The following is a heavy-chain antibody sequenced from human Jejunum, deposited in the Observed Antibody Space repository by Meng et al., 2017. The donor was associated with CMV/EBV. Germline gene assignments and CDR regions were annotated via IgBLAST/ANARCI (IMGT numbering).Heavy chain of an antibody. Sequence: SGFTSGDFWMMWVRQAPGKGLEWVANIKQDGSETSYVDSVKGRFTIARDNDKNSVYLQMNGLRAEDTAVYYCTRDRGVAVPMDVWGQGTTVTVSS. CDR2: IKQDGSET. D-gene: IGHD6-19*01. CDR1: GFTSGDFW. V-gene: IGHV3-7*01. J-gene: IGHJ6*02. CDR3: TRDRGVAVPMDV.